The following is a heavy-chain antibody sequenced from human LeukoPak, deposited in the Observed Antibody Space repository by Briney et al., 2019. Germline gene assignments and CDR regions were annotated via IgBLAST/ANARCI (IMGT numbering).Heavy chain of an antibody. CDR2: MNPNSGAT. V-gene: IGHV1-2*02. CDR3: RKLSGGDSTLSEFLYYSMDV. J-gene: IGHJ6*01. Sequence: GASVPVSCKASGYTFIGYYIHWVRRAPGQGLEWMGWMNPNSGATTLAQKFQGRVTITRDTSFNTPSLDLSSLRSDTTPVYYFRKLSGGDSTLSEFLYYSMDVWGEGTTVIVSS. D-gene: IGHD2-8*01. CDR1: GYTFIGYY.